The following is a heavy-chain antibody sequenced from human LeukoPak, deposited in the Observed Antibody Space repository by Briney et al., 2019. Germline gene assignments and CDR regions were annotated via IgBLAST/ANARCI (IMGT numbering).Heavy chain of an antibody. J-gene: IGHJ4*02. Sequence: GGSLRLSCAASGFTFSSHWMHWVRQAPGKGLVWVSRLNSDYSSTIYADSVKGRFTISRDNAKNTLYLQMNSLRAEDTAVYYCARGGGMYYYDSSGLDYWGQGTLVTVSS. V-gene: IGHV3-74*01. CDR1: GFTFSSHW. CDR3: ARGGGMYYYDSSGLDY. CDR2: LNSDYSST. D-gene: IGHD3-22*01.